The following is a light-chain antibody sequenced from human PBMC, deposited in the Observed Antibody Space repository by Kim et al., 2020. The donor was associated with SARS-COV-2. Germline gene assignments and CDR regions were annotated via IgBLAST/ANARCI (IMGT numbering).Light chain of an antibody. CDR3: QQYDNWPKWT. Sequence: EIVMTQSPVTLSVSLGERATLSCRASQSVSSNLAWYQQKPGQRPRLVIYGASTRANGIPARFSGSGSGTEFTLTISSLQSEDFAIYYCQQYDNWPKWTFGQGTKVDIK. CDR1: QSVSSN. V-gene: IGKV3-15*01. CDR2: GAS. J-gene: IGKJ1*01.